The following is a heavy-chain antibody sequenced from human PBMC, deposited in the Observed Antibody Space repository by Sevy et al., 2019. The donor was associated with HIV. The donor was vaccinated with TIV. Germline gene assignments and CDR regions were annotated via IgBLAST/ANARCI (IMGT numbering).Heavy chain of an antibody. Sequence: GGSLRLSCAASGFTFSNYTMNWVRQAPGKGLEWVSSITSTSSYIYYADSMKGRFTISRDNAKNSLYLQMNSLRAEDTAVYYCAREGVDVWEYAFDIRGQGTMVTVSS. CDR2: ITSTSSYI. V-gene: IGHV3-21*01. CDR1: GFTFSNYT. CDR3: AREGVDVWEYAFDI. J-gene: IGHJ3*02. D-gene: IGHD1-26*01.